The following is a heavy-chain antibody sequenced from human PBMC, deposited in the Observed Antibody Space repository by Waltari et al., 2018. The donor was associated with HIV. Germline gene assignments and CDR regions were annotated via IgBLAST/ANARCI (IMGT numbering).Heavy chain of an antibody. V-gene: IGHV3-43*01. CDR2: ISWDGGST. Sequence: EVQLVESGGVVAQPGGSLRLSWAASGFTFVVFTMHWVRQGPRKGLEWFSLISWDGGSTFYADTVKGRFTISRDNSKNRLYLQMNSLTVDDTALYYCVKGWSNYYYGMDVWGQGTTVTVS. CDR3: VKGWSNYYYGMDV. J-gene: IGHJ6*02. D-gene: IGHD2-15*01. CDR1: GFTFVVFT.